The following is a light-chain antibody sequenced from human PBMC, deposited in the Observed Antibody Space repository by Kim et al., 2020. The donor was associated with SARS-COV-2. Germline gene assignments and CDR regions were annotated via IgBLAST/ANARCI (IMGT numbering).Light chain of an antibody. J-gene: IGKJ1*01. CDR3: QHHHAWPWT. CDR2: EAS. V-gene: IGKV3-11*01. CDR1: RSISSY. Sequence: LSPGERATLCCSTSRSISSYLAWYKQKPGQAPRLLIYEASTGATGIPNRSSGSGSGTDITLTISSQEPEDLAVYYWQHHHAWPWTFGQGTKVDIK.